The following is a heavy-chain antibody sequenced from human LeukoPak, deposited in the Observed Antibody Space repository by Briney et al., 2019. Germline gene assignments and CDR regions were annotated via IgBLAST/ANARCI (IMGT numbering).Heavy chain of an antibody. V-gene: IGHV3-21*01. CDR2: ISSSSSYI. CDR3: ASLVGYGSGSYYKEYYYYMDV. CDR1: GFTFSSYS. J-gene: IGHJ6*03. D-gene: IGHD3-10*01. Sequence: PGGSLRLSCAASGFTFSSYSMNWVRQAPGKGLEWVSSISSSSSYIYYADSEKGRFTISRDNAKNSLYLQMNSLRAEDTAVYYCASLVGYGSGSYYKEYYYYMDVWGKGTTVTVSS.